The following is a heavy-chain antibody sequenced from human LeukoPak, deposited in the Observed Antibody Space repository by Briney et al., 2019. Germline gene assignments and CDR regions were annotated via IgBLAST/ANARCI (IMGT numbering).Heavy chain of an antibody. CDR2: ISSSSSYI. CDR3: ARSAGPGTVDY. CDR1: GFTFSSYS. V-gene: IGHV3-21*01. Sequence: GGSLTLSCAASGFTFSSYSMNWVRQAPGKGREGVASISSSSSYIFYAVSVKGRFTISRDNAKNSLSLEMNSLRPEDTAVFYCARSAGPGTVDYWGQGTLVTVSS. J-gene: IGHJ4*02. D-gene: IGHD1-1*01.